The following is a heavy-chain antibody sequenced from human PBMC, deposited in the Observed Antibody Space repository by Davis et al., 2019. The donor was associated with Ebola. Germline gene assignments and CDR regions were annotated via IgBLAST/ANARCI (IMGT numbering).Heavy chain of an antibody. V-gene: IGHV3-9*01. CDR2: INWDSSSR. D-gene: IGHD2/OR15-2a*01. CDR1: GFTFDDYA. J-gene: IGHJ3*02. Sequence: GGSLRLSCAASGFTFDDYAMHWVRQVPEKGLEWVSGINWDSSSRVYVDSVKGRFTISRDNAKNSLSLQMNSLRTEDTALYYCAKAPFLEGAFDMWGQGTMVTVSS. CDR3: AKAPFLEGAFDM.